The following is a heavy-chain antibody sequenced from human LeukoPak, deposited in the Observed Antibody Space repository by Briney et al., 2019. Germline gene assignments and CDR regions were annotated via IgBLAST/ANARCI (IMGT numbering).Heavy chain of an antibody. J-gene: IGHJ4*02. D-gene: IGHD3-3*01. V-gene: IGHV3-23*01. CDR2: ISGSGGST. CDR3: AKADPYDFWSGYETTTFDY. CDR1: GFTFSSYA. Sequence: PGGSLRLSCAASGFTFSSYAMSWARQAPGKGLEWVSAISGSGGSTYYADSVKGRFTISRDNSKNTLYLQMNSLRAEDTAVYYCAKADPYDFWSGYETTTFDYWGQGTLVTVSS.